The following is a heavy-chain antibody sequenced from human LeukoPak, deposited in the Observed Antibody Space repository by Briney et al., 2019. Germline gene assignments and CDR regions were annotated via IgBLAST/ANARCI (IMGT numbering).Heavy chain of an antibody. D-gene: IGHD3-9*01. CDR3: AKLEGYFDWLDAFDI. J-gene: IGHJ3*02. V-gene: IGHV3-30*02. CDR2: IRYDGSNK. Sequence: GGSLRLSCAASGFTFSSYGMHWVRQAPGKGLEGVAFIRYDGSNKYYADSVKGRFTISRDNSKNMLYLQMNSLRAEDTAVFYCAKLEGYFDWLDAFDIWGQGTMVTVSS. CDR1: GFTFSSYG.